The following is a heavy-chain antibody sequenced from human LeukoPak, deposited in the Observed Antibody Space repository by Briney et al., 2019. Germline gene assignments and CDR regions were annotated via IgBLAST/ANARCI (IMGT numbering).Heavy chain of an antibody. J-gene: IGHJ4*02. Sequence: ASVEVSCKASGYTFTSYGIQWVRQAPGQRLEWMGWINAGNGNTKYSQKFQGRVTITRDTSASTAFMDLSSLRYEDAAVYYCARDSYSGSGSSLSPFDYWGRGTLVTVSS. CDR1: GYTFTSYG. CDR2: INAGNGNT. V-gene: IGHV1-3*01. D-gene: IGHD3-10*01. CDR3: ARDSYSGSGSSLSPFDY.